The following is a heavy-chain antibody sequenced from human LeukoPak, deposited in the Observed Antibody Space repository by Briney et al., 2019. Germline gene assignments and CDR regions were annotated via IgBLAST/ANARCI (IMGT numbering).Heavy chain of an antibody. J-gene: IGHJ4*02. V-gene: IGHV4-31*03. CDR3: ATNWEYSGYDFLY. Sequence: SETLSLTCTVSGDCISSGGYYWSWIRQHPGKALEWIGYIYYSGSTYYNPSLKSRVTISVDTSKNQFSLKVSSVTAADTAVYYCATNWEYSGYDFLYWGQGTLVTVSS. CDR2: IYYSGST. CDR1: GDCISSGGYY. D-gene: IGHD5-12*01.